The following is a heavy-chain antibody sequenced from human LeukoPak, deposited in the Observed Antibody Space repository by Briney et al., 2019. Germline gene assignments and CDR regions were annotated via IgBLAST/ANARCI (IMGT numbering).Heavy chain of an antibody. V-gene: IGHV3-21*04. CDR3: ARDYDSSGYSDAFDI. J-gene: IGHJ3*02. D-gene: IGHD3-22*01. Sequence: GGSLRLSCAASGFTFSSYSMNWVRQAPGKGLEWVSSISSSSSYIYYADSVKGRFTISRDNAKNSLYLQMNSLRAEDTALYYCARDYDSSGYSDAFDIWGQGTMVTVSS. CDR1: GFTFSSYS. CDR2: ISSSSSYI.